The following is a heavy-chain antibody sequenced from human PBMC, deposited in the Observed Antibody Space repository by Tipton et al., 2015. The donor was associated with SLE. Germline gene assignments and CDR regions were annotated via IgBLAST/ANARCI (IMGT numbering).Heavy chain of an antibody. CDR2: ISGSGGGT. D-gene: IGHD2-8*01. CDR1: GFTFGSYV. V-gene: IGHV3-23*01. Sequence: SLRLSCAASGFTFGSYVMSWVRQAPGKGLEGVSSISGSGGGTYHADSVKGRFTIARDNSKNTVYLQMNSLRAEDTARYYCAKGADVYGAYYIDHWGQGTLVTVSS. J-gene: IGHJ4*02. CDR3: AKGADVYGAYYIDH.